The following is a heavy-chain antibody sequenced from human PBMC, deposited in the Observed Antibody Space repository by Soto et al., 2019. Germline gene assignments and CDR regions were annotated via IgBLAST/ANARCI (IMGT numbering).Heavy chain of an antibody. D-gene: IGHD6-13*01. J-gene: IGHJ4*02. CDR2: ISYDGTNK. Sequence: GGSLRLSCAASGFIFSDHNMHWVRQAPGKGLEWVAVISYDGTNKYYADSVKGRFTISRDNSGNTLSLQMNSLGAGDTAAYYCAKDRSNSWSFDYWGQGTLVTVSS. CDR1: GFIFSDHN. V-gene: IGHV3-30*18. CDR3: AKDRSNSWSFDY.